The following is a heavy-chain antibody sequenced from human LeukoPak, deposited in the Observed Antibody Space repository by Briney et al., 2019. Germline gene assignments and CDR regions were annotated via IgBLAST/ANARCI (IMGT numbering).Heavy chain of an antibody. CDR3: AKDISGRVWLGEGAFDI. CDR1: GFTFDDYA. Sequence: PGRSLRLSCAASGFTFDDYAMHWVRQAPGKGLEWVSGISWNSGSIGYADSVKGRFTISRDNAKSSLYLQMNSLRAEDTALYYCAKDISGRVWLGEGAFDIWGQGTMVTVSS. D-gene: IGHD3-10*01. CDR2: ISWNSGSI. V-gene: IGHV3-9*01. J-gene: IGHJ3*02.